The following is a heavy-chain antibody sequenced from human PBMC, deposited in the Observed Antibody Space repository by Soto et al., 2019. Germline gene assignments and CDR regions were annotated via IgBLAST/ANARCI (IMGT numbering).Heavy chain of an antibody. Sequence: QLQLQESGPGLVKPSETLSLTCTVSGDPISSSRYYWGWIRQPPGKGLEWIGNIYYSGSSYYNPSLKSRVTLSVDTSRNQFSLKLSSVTAADTAVYYCASLARPGYSSDWSFDYWGQGIQVAVSS. D-gene: IGHD6-19*01. CDR1: GDPISSSRYY. CDR3: ASLARPGYSSDWSFDY. CDR2: IYYSGSS. V-gene: IGHV4-39*01. J-gene: IGHJ4*02.